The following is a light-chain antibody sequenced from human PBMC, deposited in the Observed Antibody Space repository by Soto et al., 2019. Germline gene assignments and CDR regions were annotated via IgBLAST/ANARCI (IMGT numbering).Light chain of an antibody. CDR3: QSYDSSLSGSVV. CDR2: GNS. V-gene: IGLV1-40*01. J-gene: IGLJ2*01. CDR1: SSNIGAGSD. Sequence: QSVLTQPPSVSGAPGQRVTISCTGSSSNIGAGSDVHWYQQLPGTAPKLLIYGNSNRPSGVPDPFSGSKSGTSASLAITGLQAEDEADYYCQSYDSSLSGSVVFGGGTKLTVL.